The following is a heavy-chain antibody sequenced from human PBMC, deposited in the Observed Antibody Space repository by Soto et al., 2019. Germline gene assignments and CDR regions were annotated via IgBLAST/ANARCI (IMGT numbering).Heavy chain of an antibody. J-gene: IGHJ6*02. D-gene: IGHD3-10*01. CDR3: AKVIQASMVRGVIITGYYYYGMDV. CDR2: ISYDGSNK. Sequence: GGSLRLSCAASGFTFSSYAMHWVRQAPGKGLEWVAVISYDGSNKYYADSVKGRFTISRDNSKNTLYLQMNSLRAEDTAVYYCAKVIQASMVRGVIITGYYYYGMDVWGQGTTVTVSS. V-gene: IGHV3-30-3*01. CDR1: GFTFSSYA.